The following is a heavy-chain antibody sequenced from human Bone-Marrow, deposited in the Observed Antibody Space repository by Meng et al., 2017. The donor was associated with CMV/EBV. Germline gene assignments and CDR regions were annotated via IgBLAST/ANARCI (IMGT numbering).Heavy chain of an antibody. CDR1: GFTFSSYA. CDR2: ISGSGGST. CDR3: AKKSGFCSGGSCYSYYYYGMDV. J-gene: IGHJ6*02. D-gene: IGHD2-15*01. V-gene: IGHV3-23*01. Sequence: GESLKISCAASGFTFSSYAMSWVRQAPGKGLEWVSAISGSGGSTYYADSVEGRFTISRDNSKNTLYLQMNSLRAEDTAVYYCAKKSGFCSGGSCYSYYYYGMDVWGQGTTVTVSS.